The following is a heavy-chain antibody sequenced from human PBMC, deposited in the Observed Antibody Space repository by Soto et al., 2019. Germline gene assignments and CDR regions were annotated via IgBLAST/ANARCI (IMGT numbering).Heavy chain of an antibody. CDR2: IKGDGDTT. J-gene: IGHJ4*02. CDR1: GFTFSSHA. D-gene: IGHD5-12*01. V-gene: IGHV3-23*01. Sequence: EVQLLESGGDLVQPGGSLRLSCAASGFTFSSHAMSWVRQAPGKGLEWVSSIKGDGDTTYYADSVKGRFTISRDNSKNMLSLHMNSLRAEDTAVYYCARHRTYSGYDVNYWGQGTLVTVSS. CDR3: ARHRTYSGYDVNY.